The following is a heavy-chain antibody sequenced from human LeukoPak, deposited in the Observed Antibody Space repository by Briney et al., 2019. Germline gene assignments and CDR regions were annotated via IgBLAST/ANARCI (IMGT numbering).Heavy chain of an antibody. CDR3: ASAYCGGDCYSRSTKDPFDY. V-gene: IGHV4-59*08. J-gene: IGHJ4*02. CDR2: IHYSGVI. D-gene: IGHD2-21*02. Sequence: SETLSLTCTVSGGSISSYYWSWIRQPPGKGLEWIGSIHYSGVINYNPSLKSRVTISVDTSKNQFSLKLSSVTAADTAVYYCASAYCGGDCYSRSTKDPFDYWGQGTLVTVSS. CDR1: GGSISSYY.